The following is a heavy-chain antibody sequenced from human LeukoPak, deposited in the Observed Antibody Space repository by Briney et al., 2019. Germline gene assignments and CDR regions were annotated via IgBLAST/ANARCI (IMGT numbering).Heavy chain of an antibody. CDR3: ARWAYYDSSGYDY. V-gene: IGHV4-59*01. CDR1: GGSISSYY. D-gene: IGHD3-22*01. J-gene: IGHJ4*02. Sequence: SETLSLTCTVSGGSISSYYWSWIRQPPGKGLEWIGYIYYSRSTNYNPSLKSRVTISVDTSKNQFSLKLSSVTAADTAVYYCARWAYYDSSGYDYWGQGTLVTVSS. CDR2: IYYSRST.